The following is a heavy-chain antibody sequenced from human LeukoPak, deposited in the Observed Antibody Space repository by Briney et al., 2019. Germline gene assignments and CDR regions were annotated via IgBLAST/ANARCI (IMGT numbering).Heavy chain of an antibody. CDR2: ISGSSYYI. D-gene: IGHD2-2*01. CDR1: GFTFSSYS. Sequence: SGGSLRLSCAASGFTFSSYSMNWVRQAPGKVLEWVSSISGSSYYIYYADSVKGRFTISRDNAKNSLYLQMNSLGAEDTAVYYFTRDLGTSCYDPWVQGTLVTVSS. V-gene: IGHV3-21*01. J-gene: IGHJ5*02. CDR3: TRDLGTSCYDP.